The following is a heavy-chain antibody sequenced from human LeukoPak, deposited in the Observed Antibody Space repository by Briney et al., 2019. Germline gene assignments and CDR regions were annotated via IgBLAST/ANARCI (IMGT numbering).Heavy chain of an antibody. CDR2: INHSGST. CDR1: GGSISSYY. Sequence: SETLSLTCTVSGGSISSYYWSWIRQPPGKGLDWIGEINHSGSTNYNPSLKSRVTILVDTSKNQFSLKLSSVTAADTAVYYCARDPGTWYYDSSGYYYARGYFDLWGRGTLVTVPS. D-gene: IGHD3-22*01. CDR3: ARDPGTWYYDSSGYYYARGYFDL. V-gene: IGHV4-59*01. J-gene: IGHJ2*01.